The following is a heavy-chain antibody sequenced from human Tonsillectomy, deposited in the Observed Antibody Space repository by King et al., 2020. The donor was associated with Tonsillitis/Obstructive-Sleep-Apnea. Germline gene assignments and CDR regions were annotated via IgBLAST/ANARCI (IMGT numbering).Heavy chain of an antibody. CDR2: IDPSDSYT. CDR1: GYSFTSYW. CDR3: ARRQYYYDSSGQGYYYYYYMDV. V-gene: IGHV5-10-1*01. J-gene: IGHJ6*03. Sequence: DVQLVESGAEVKKPGESLRISCKGSGYSFTSYWISWVRQMPGKGLEWMGRIDPSDSYTNYSPFFQGHVTISADKSISTAYLQWSSLKASDTAMYYCARRQYYYDSSGQGYYYYYYMDVWGKGTTVTVSS. D-gene: IGHD3-22*01.